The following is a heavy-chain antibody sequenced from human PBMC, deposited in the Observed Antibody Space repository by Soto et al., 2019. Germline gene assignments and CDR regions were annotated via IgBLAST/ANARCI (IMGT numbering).Heavy chain of an antibody. Sequence: QLQLQESGPGLVKPSETLSLTCTVSGGSISSSSYYWGWIRQPPGKGLEWIGSIYYSGSTYYNPSLMRRVTISVDTATNQFSLKLSSVTAADTAVYYCARHAPAISISDHWGQGTLVTVSS. CDR1: GGSISSSSYY. J-gene: IGHJ4*02. CDR2: IYYSGST. V-gene: IGHV4-39*01. D-gene: IGHD3-3*01. CDR3: ARHAPAISISDH.